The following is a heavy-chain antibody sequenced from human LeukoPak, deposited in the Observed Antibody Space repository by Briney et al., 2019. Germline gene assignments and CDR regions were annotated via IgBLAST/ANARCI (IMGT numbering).Heavy chain of an antibody. J-gene: IGHJ4*02. CDR1: GGSFSGYY. D-gene: IGHD6-6*01. Sequence: PSETLSLTCAVYGGSFSGYYWSWIRQPPGKGVEWIGEINHSGSTNYNPSLKSRVTISVDTSKNQFSLKLSSVTAADTAVYYCARGPEQDSISIYYFDYWGQGTLVTVSS. V-gene: IGHV4-34*01. CDR2: INHSGST. CDR3: ARGPEQDSISIYYFDY.